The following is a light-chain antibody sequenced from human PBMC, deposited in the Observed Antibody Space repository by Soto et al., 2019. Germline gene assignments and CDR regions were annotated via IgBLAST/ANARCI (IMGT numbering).Light chain of an antibody. Sequence: QSALTQPPSASGSPGQSVAISCTGTSSDVGGYDYVSWYQHHPGKAPKLMISEVSKRPSGVPDRFSGSKSGNTASLTVSGLQAEDEADYYCSSYAGSNHLIFGGGTKLTVL. J-gene: IGLJ2*01. CDR3: SSYAGSNHLI. CDR2: EVS. V-gene: IGLV2-8*01. CDR1: SSDVGGYDY.